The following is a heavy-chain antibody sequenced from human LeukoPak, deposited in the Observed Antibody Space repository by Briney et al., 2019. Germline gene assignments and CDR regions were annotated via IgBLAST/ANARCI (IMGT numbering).Heavy chain of an antibody. CDR1: GFTFSNAW. CDR2: IKSKTDGGTT. Sequence: PGGSLRLSCGASGFTFSNAWMSWVRQAPGKGLEWVGRIKSKTDGGTTDYAAPVKGRFSISRDDSKNTLYLQMNILKTEATAVYYCGTGSAFDIWGQGTLVTVSS. V-gene: IGHV3-15*01. CDR3: GTGSAFDI. D-gene: IGHD7-27*01. J-gene: IGHJ3*02.